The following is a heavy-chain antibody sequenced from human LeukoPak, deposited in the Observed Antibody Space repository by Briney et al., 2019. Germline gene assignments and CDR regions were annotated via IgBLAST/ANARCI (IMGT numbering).Heavy chain of an antibody. D-gene: IGHD2-15*01. CDR1: GFTFRRFG. CDR3: ARAPALSAWFDP. CDR2: IAFDGSSQ. V-gene: IGHV3-33*01. J-gene: IGHJ5*02. Sequence: PGGSLRLSCAASGFTFRRFGMHWVRLAPGKGLEWVSAIAFDGSSQFYADSVRGRFIISRDNSEGTLFLQMNSLRAEDTAVYYCARAPALSAWFDPWGQGTLVTVSS.